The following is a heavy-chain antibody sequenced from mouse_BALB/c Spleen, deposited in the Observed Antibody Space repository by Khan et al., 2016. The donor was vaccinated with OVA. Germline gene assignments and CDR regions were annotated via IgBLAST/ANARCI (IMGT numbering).Heavy chain of an antibody. CDR3: APVGNYYVSFAY. CDR2: IYPFNDDT. D-gene: IGHD1-1*01. V-gene: IGHV1S136*01. CDR1: GYTFTSYV. J-gene: IGHJ3*01. Sequence: EVQLQQSGPELVKPGASVKMSCKASGYTFTSYVMHWVKQKPGLGLEWIGYIYPFNDDTKYNEKFKGKATLTSDKSSSTAYMELSSLTSEDFAVYYCAPVGNYYVSFAYWGQGTLVTVSA.